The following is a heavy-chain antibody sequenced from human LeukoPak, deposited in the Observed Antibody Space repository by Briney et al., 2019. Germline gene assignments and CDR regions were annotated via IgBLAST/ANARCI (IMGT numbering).Heavy chain of an antibody. CDR2: FHSSGYT. J-gene: IGHJ3*02. Sequence: TSETLSLTCTVSGGSISIYYWSWIRQPPGKVLGWIGSFHSSGYTNKNTSFKGGATLSVDPPKNQFSLKLSSVTAADTAVYYCARDLWFGEFQDAFDIWGQGTMVTVSS. D-gene: IGHD3-10*01. V-gene: IGHV4-59*01. CDR3: ARDLWFGEFQDAFDI. CDR1: GGSISIYY.